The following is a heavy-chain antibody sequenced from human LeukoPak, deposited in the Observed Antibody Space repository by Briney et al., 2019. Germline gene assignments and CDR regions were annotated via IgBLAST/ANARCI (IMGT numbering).Heavy chain of an antibody. CDR3: AKGDSGPPRGFGYFDY. CDR1: GFTFSSYA. D-gene: IGHD5-12*01. CDR2: ISGSGGST. Sequence: GGSLRLSCAASGFTFSSYAMSWVRQAPGKGLEWVSAISGSGGSTYYADSEKGRFTISRDNSKNTLYLQMNSLRAEDTAVYYCAKGDSGPPRGFGYFDYWGQGTLVTVSS. J-gene: IGHJ4*02. V-gene: IGHV3-23*01.